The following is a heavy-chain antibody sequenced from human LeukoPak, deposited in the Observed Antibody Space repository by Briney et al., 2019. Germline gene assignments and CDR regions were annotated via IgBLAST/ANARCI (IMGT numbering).Heavy chain of an antibody. V-gene: IGHV3-23*01. D-gene: IGHD2-15*01. CDR1: GFTFSSYA. CDR3: ARLGKGVAATYYYYYYMDV. J-gene: IGHJ6*03. Sequence: GGSLRLSCAASGFTFSSYAMSWVRQAPGKGLEWVSAISGSGGSTYYADSVKGRFTISRDNSKNTLYLQMNSLRAEDTAVYYCARLGKGVAATYYYYYYMDVWGKGTTVTVSS. CDR2: ISGSGGST.